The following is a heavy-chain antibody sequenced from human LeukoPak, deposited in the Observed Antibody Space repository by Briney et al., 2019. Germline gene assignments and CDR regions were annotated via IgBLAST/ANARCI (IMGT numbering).Heavy chain of an antibody. J-gene: IGHJ4*02. CDR1: GFTFSNYA. CDR3: AKVAGSSPIYYFDD. D-gene: IGHD2-15*01. Sequence: GGSLRLSCAASGFTFSNYAMSWVRQAPGKGLEWVSGISGSGGSTYYADSVKGRFTISRDNSKNTLYLQMNSLRAEDTAVYYCAKVAGSSPIYYFDDWGQGTLVTVSS. V-gene: IGHV3-23*01. CDR2: ISGSGGST.